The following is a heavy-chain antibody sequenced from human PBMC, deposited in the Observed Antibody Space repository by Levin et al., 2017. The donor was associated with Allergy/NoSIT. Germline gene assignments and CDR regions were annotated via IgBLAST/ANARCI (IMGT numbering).Heavy chain of an antibody. V-gene: IGHV3-74*01. CDR2: INGDGSRT. CDR1: GFSFSSHW. D-gene: IGHD3-10*01. J-gene: IGHJ5*01. CDR3: AREEYVYGSGNWFDS. Sequence: ESLKISCAASGFSFSSHWMHWVRQAPGKGLMWVSRINGDGSRTSYADSVEGRFTISRDNAKNTLYLQMNSLRVEDTAVYYCAREEYVYGSGNWFDSWGQGTLVTVSS.